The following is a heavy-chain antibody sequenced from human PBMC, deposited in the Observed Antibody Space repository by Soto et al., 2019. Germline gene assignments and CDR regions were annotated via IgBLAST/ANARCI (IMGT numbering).Heavy chain of an antibody. Sequence: QVQLQESGPGLVKPSQTLSLTCTVSGGSISSGGYYWSWIRQHPGKGLEWIGYIYYSGSTYYNPSLKSRVTIPVDTSKTQSSLKLSSVTAADTAVYYCARYCSGGSCYSSHFDYWGQGTLVTVSS. CDR3: ARYCSGGSCYSSHFDY. D-gene: IGHD2-15*01. J-gene: IGHJ4*02. V-gene: IGHV4-31*03. CDR1: GGSISSGGYY. CDR2: IYYSGST.